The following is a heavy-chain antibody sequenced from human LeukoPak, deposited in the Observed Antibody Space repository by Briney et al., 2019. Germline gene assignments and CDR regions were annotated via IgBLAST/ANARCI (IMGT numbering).Heavy chain of an antibody. CDR1: GGSFSGYY. J-gene: IGHJ5*02. CDR2: INHSGST. V-gene: IGHV4-34*01. Sequence: SETLSLTFAVYGGSFSGYYWSWIRQPPGKGLEWIGEINHSGSTNYNPSLKSRVTISVDTSKNQFSLKPSSVTAAATDVYYCESVYYYGSGIPWGQGTLVTVSS. CDR3: ESVYYYGSGIP. D-gene: IGHD3-10*01.